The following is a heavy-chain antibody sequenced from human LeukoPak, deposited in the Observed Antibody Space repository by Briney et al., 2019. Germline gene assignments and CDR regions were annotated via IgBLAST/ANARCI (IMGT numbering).Heavy chain of an antibody. CDR3: AKVEGYSNYFEFDY. J-gene: IGHJ4*02. V-gene: IGHV3-23*01. D-gene: IGHD4-11*01. CDR1: GFTFSSYA. CDR2: ISGSGGST. Sequence: PGGSLRLSCAASGFTFSSYAMSWVRQAPGKGLEWVSAISGSGGSTYYADSVKGRFTISRDNSKNTLYLQMNSLRAEDMAVYYCAKVEGYSNYFEFDYWGQGTLVTVSS.